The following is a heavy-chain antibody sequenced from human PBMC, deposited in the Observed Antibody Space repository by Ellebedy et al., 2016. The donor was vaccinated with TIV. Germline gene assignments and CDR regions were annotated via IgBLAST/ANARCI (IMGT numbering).Heavy chain of an antibody. J-gene: IGHJ4*02. V-gene: IGHV3-11*01. CDR2: ISYSGDLM. CDR3: ARGEGAARPLEY. Sequence: GESLKISCAASGFTFSGHYMSWFRQAPGKGPEWVSYISYSGDLMYYADSVKGRFTTSRDNAGNSLYLQMNSLRAEDTAVYYCARGEGAARPLEYWGQGTLVTVSS. D-gene: IGHD6-6*01. CDR1: GFTFSGHY.